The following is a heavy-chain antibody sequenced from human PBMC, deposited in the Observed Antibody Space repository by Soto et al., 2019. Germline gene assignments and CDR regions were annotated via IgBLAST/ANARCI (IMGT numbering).Heavy chain of an antibody. V-gene: IGHV1-8*01. CDR1: GYTFTSYD. CDR2: MNPNSGNT. D-gene: IGHD5-12*01. J-gene: IGHJ4*02. CDR3: ARASSGYSGYDFDY. Sequence: ASVKVSCKASGYTFTSYDINWVRQATGQGLEWMGWMNPNSGNTGYAQKFQGRVTMTRNTSIGTAYMELSSLRSEDTAVYYCARASSGYSGYDFDYWGQGTLVTVSS.